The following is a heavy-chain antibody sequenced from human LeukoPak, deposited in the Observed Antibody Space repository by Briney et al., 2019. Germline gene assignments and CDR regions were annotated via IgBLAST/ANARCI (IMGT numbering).Heavy chain of an antibody. V-gene: IGHV3-20*04. Sequence: GGSLRLSCAASGFTLDDYGMSWVRQAPGKGPEWVSGINWNGGSTGYADSVKGRFTISRDNAKNSLYLQMNSLRAEDTALYYCARWGLNYYGSGSYEDYWGQGTLVTVSS. CDR2: INWNGGST. D-gene: IGHD3-10*01. CDR1: GFTLDDYG. CDR3: ARWGLNYYGSGSYEDY. J-gene: IGHJ4*02.